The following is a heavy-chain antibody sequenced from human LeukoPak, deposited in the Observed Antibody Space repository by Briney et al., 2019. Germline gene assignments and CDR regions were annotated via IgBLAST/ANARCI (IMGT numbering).Heavy chain of an antibody. CDR1: GGSFSGYY. V-gene: IGHV4-34*01. Sequence: SETLSLTCAVYGGSFSGYYWSWIRQPPGKGLEWIGEINHSGSTNYNPSLKSRVTISVDRSKNQFSLKLSSVTAADTAVYYCARGSSWYSSFDYWGQGTLVTVSS. J-gene: IGHJ4*02. D-gene: IGHD6-13*01. CDR3: ARGSSWYSSFDY. CDR2: INHSGST.